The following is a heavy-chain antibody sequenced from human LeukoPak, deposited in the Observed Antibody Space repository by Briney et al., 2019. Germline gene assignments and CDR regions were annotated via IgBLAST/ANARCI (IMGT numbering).Heavy chain of an antibody. J-gene: IGHJ4*02. D-gene: IGHD3-9*01. CDR1: GYTFTGYY. Sequence: ASVKVSCKASGYTFTGYYMHWVRQAPGQGLERMGWINPNSGGTNYAQKFQGRVTMTRDTSISTAYMELSRLRSDDTAVYYCASSYDILTGYYPFDYWGQGTLVTVSS. CDR3: ASSYDILTGYYPFDY. CDR2: INPNSGGT. V-gene: IGHV1-2*02.